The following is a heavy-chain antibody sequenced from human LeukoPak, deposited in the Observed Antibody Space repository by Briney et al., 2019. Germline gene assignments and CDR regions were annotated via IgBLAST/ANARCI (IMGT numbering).Heavy chain of an antibody. D-gene: IGHD5-12*01. Sequence: GGSLRLSCAASGFTFSSYAMHWVRQAPGKGLEWVAVISYDGSNKYYADSVKGRFTISRDNSKNTLYLQMNSLRAEDTAVYYCAREGVATITFSYYYGMDVWGQGTTVTVSS. CDR1: GFTFSSYA. J-gene: IGHJ6*02. V-gene: IGHV3-30-3*01. CDR3: AREGVATITFSYYYGMDV. CDR2: ISYDGSNK.